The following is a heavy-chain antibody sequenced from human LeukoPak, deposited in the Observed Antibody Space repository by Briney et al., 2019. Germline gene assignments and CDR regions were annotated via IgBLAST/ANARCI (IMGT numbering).Heavy chain of an antibody. D-gene: IGHD2-8*01. CDR1: GGSISNTNW. J-gene: IGHJ4*02. CDR3: SRENGAFSPFGY. V-gene: IGHV4-4*02. Sequence: PSETLSLTCGVSGGSISNTNWWSWVRQPPGQGLEWIGEISLTGLTHYNPSLESHVTVSLGKSKNQLSLNLTSVTAADTAAYYCSRENGAFSPFGYWGQGILVTV. CDR2: ISLTGLT.